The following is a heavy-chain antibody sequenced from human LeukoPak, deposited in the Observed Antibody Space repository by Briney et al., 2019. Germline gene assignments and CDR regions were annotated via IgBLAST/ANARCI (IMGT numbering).Heavy chain of an antibody. J-gene: IGHJ4*02. V-gene: IGHV3-23*01. CDR3: LKDFGRNLGGPGY. Sequence: GGSLRLSCIASGFTFSTYTMAWVRQAQGGGLEWVSAIGGNGGGTFYADSVKGRFAISRDNSKSTLYLQMNSLRAEDTAVYYCLKDFGRNLGGPGYWGRGTLVTVSA. CDR1: GFTFSTYT. CDR2: IGGNGGGT. D-gene: IGHD3-10*01.